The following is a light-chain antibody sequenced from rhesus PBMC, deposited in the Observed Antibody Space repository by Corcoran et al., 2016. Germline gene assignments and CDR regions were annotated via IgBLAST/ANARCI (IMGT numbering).Light chain of an antibody. Sequence: DIQMTKSPSSLSASVGDTVTITCRASQGISSWLAWYQQRPRKAPKLLIYKESSLQSGVPSRFSGSGAWTDLPLTISSLQSEDFATYYCQQYNSRPWTFGQGTKVEIK. J-gene: IGKJ1*01. CDR3: QQYNSRPWT. CDR1: QGISSW. V-gene: IGKV1-21*01. CDR2: KES.